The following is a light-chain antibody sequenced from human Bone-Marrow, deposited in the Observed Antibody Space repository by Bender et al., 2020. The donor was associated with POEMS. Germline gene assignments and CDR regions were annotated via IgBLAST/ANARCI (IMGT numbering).Light chain of an antibody. CDR1: SSDVGGYNY. V-gene: IGLV2-14*01. CDR3: CSYADSSTLV. CDR2: DVT. Sequence: QSALTQPASVSGSPGQSITISCTGTSSDVGGYNYVSWYQQHPGKAPKLLIYDVTGRPTGVSNRFSGSKSGNTASLTISGLQPEDEADYYCCSYADSSTLVFGGGTKLTVL. J-gene: IGLJ2*01.